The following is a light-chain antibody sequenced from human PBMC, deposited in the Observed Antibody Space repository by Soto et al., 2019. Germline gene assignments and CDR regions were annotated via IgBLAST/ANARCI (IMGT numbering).Light chain of an antibody. CDR3: QQYGRFPLT. V-gene: IGKV3-20*01. J-gene: IGKJ4*01. CDR2: GAS. CDR1: QSVSSSY. Sequence: EIVLTQSPGTLSLSPGERASLSCRASQSVSSSYLAWYQQKHGQAPSLLIYGASSRATGIPDRFSASGSGTDFTLTISRLEPEDFAVYYCQQYGRFPLTFGGGTKVEIK.